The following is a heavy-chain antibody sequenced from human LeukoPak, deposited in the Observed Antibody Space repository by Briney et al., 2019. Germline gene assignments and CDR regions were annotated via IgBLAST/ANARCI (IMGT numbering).Heavy chain of an antibody. J-gene: IGHJ4*02. CDR1: GFTFSSYS. V-gene: IGHV3-21*01. Sequence: GGSLRLSCAASGFTFSSYSMNWVRQAPGKGLEWVSSISSSSSYIYYADSVKGRFTISRDNAENSLYLQMNSLRAEDTAVYYCAGDRNSDWYSPLDYWGQGSQVTVSP. D-gene: IGHD6-19*01. CDR2: ISSSSSYI. CDR3: AGDRNSDWYSPLDY.